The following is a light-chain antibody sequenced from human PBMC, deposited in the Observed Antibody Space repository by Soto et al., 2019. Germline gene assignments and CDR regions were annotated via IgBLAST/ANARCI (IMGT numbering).Light chain of an antibody. Sequence: EIVMTQSPATLSVSPGERATLSCRASQSVSSNLAWYQKKPGQALRLLIYGASTRATGFPARFSGSGSGTEFTLTISSLQSEVSAVYSCHQYTHWPTFGGGTNVE. CDR1: QSVSSN. CDR2: GAS. CDR3: HQYTHWPT. V-gene: IGKV3-15*01. J-gene: IGKJ4*01.